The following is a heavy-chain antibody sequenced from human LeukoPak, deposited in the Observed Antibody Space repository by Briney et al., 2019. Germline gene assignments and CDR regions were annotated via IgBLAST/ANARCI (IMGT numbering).Heavy chain of an antibody. CDR2: VSRSGGNT. D-gene: IGHD1-1*01. J-gene: IGHJ4*02. Sequence: GGSLRLSCAASGFTFSSYVMTWVRQAPGKGLEWVSAVSRSGGNTYYADSVRGQFTVSRDNSRNTLYLQLNSLRPEDTAVYYCASDADPRADSYNDNYFDYWGQGSLVSVSS. V-gene: IGHV3-23*01. CDR3: ASDADPRADSYNDNYFDY. CDR1: GFTFSSYV.